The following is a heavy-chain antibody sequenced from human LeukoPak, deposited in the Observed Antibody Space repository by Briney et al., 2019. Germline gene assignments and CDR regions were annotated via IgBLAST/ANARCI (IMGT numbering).Heavy chain of an antibody. CDR3: AREGATSINWFDP. CDR2: ISWNSGSI. J-gene: IGHJ5*02. V-gene: IGHV3-9*01. D-gene: IGHD1-26*01. CDR1: GFTFYDYV. Sequence: GGSLRLSCAASGFTFYDYVMHWVRQAPGKGLEWVSGISWNSGSIAYADSVKGRFTMSRDNAKNSLYVQMNSLRAEDTAVYYCAREGATSINWFDPWGQGTLVTVSS.